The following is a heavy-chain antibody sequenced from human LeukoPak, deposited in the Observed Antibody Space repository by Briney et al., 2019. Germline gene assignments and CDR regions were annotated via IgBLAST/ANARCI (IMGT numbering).Heavy chain of an antibody. Sequence: GGSLRLSCAASGFTFGPYTMNWVRQAPGKGLEWVSAISGSGDSTYYADSVKGRFTISRDNSKNTLYLQMNSLRAEDTAVYYCAKDVVRGSGRINWFDPWGQGTLVTVSS. CDR3: AKDVVRGSGRINWFDP. D-gene: IGHD3-10*01. CDR1: GFTFGPYT. J-gene: IGHJ5*02. V-gene: IGHV3-23*01. CDR2: ISGSGDST.